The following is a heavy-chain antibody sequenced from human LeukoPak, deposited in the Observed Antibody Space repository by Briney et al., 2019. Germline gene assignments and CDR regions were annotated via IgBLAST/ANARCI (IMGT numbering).Heavy chain of an antibody. CDR2: IYPGDSDT. CDR1: GYSFSSYW. V-gene: IGHV5-51*01. Sequence: GESLKICCKGSGYSFSSYWIGWVRQMPGKGLEWMGIIYPGDSDTSYSPSFQGQVTISADKSISTAYLQWSSLKASDTAMYYCARLPHRGYSFAYFDYWGQGTLVTVSS. J-gene: IGHJ4*02. CDR3: ARLPHRGYSFAYFDY. D-gene: IGHD5-18*01.